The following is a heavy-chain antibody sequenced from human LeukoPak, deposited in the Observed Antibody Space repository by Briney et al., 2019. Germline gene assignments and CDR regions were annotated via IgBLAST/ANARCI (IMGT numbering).Heavy chain of an antibody. CDR3: AGRSGWQNGVLGYYMDV. J-gene: IGHJ6*03. CDR1: GDSISSSRYY. D-gene: IGHD6-19*01. CDR2: IYHSGST. V-gene: IGHV4-39*07. Sequence: SETLSLTCTVSGDSISSSRYYWGWIRQPPGKGLEWIGSIYHSGSTYYNPSLKSRVTISVDTSKNQFSLKLSSVTAADTAVYYCAGRSGWQNGVLGYYMDVWGKGTTVTVSS.